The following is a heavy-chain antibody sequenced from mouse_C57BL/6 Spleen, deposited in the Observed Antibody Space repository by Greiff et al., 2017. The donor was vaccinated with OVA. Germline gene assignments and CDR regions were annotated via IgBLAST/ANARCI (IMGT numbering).Heavy chain of an antibody. CDR3: ARHGFDY. CDR2: LSSGGSYP. Sequence: DVQLVESGGDLVKPGGSLKLSCAASGFTFSSYGMSWVRQTPDKRLEWVATLSSGGSYPYYPDSVKGRFTISRDNAKNTLYLQMSSLKSEDTAMYYCARHGFDYWGQGTTLTVSS. CDR1: GFTFSSYG. J-gene: IGHJ2*01. V-gene: IGHV5-6*01.